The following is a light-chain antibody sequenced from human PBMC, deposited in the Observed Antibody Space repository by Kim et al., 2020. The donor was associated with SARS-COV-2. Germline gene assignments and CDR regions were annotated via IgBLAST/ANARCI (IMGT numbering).Light chain of an antibody. CDR1: KGISNY. J-gene: IGKJ5*01. Sequence: AYVGDRVTITCRASKGISNYLAWYQQKPGKVPKLLIYAASTLQSGVPSRFSGSGSGTDFTLTISSLQPEDVATYYCQKYNSAPQTFGQGTRLEIK. V-gene: IGKV1-27*01. CDR3: QKYNSAPQT. CDR2: AAS.